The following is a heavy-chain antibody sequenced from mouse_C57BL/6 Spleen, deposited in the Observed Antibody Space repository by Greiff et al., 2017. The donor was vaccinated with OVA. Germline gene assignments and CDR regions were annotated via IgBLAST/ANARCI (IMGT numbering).Heavy chain of an antibody. CDR2: IHPNSGNT. Sequence: QVQLQQPGAELVKPGASVKLSCKASGYTFTSYWMHWVKQRPGQGLEWIGMIHPNSGNTNYNEKFKSKATLTVDKSSSTAYMQLSSLTSEDSAVYYCARDYGSSLDYWGQGTTLTVSS. V-gene: IGHV1-64*01. D-gene: IGHD1-1*01. CDR1: GYTFTSYW. J-gene: IGHJ2*01. CDR3: ARDYGSSLDY.